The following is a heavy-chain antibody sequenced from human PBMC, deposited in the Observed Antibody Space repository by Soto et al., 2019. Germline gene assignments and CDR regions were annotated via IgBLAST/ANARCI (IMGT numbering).Heavy chain of an antibody. Sequence: GESLKISCKGSGYSFTSYWIGWVRQMPGKGLEWMGIIYPGDSDTRYSPSFQGQVTISADKSISTAYLQWSSLKASDTAMYYCASSLYSSGWSADYWGQRTRGTVSP. J-gene: IGHJ4*02. CDR1: GYSFTSYW. CDR2: IYPGDSDT. V-gene: IGHV5-51*01. CDR3: ASSLYSSGWSADY. D-gene: IGHD6-19*01.